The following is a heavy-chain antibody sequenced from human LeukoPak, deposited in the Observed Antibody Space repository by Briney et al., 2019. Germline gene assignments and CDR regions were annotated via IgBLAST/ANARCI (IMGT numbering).Heavy chain of an antibody. V-gene: IGHV1-2*06. Sequence: GASVKVSCKASGYTFTGYYMHWLRQAPGQGLEWMGRINPNSGGTNYAQKFQGRVTMTRDTSISTAYMELSRLRSDDTAVYYCARDPGYCSGGSCYSFDYWGQGTLVTVSS. CDR2: INPNSGGT. CDR3: ARDPGYCSGGSCYSFDY. D-gene: IGHD2-15*01. CDR1: GYTFTGYY. J-gene: IGHJ4*02.